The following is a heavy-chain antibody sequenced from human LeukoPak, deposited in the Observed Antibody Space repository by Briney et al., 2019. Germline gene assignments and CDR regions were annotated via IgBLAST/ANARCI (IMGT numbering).Heavy chain of an antibody. CDR2: ISYDGSNK. V-gene: IGHV3-30*03. J-gene: IGHJ5*02. Sequence: GGSLRLSCAASGFTFSSYGMHWVRQAPGKGLEWVAVISYDGSNKYYADSVKGRFTISRDNSKNTLYLQMNSLRAEDTAVYYCLVHCSSTTCGWFDPWGQGTLVTVSS. D-gene: IGHD2-2*01. CDR3: LVHCSSTTCGWFDP. CDR1: GFTFSSYG.